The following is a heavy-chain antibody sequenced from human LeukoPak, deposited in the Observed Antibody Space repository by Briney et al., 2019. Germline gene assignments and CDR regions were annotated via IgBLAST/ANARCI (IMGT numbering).Heavy chain of an antibody. CDR2: IYHGGST. CDR1: GDSTSNSHW. D-gene: IGHD3-10*01. V-gene: IGHV4-4*02. Sequence: SGTLSLTCAVSGDSTSNSHWWSWVRQPPRKGLEWIGEIYHGGSTNFNPSLKSRVTISVDRSNNQFSLRLTSVTAADTAVYYCARGEEHGSGTVHFDYWGQGTLVTVSS. CDR3: ARGEEHGSGTVHFDY. J-gene: IGHJ4*02.